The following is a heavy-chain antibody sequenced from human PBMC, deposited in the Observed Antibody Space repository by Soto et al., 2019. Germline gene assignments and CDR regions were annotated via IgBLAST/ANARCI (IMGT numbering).Heavy chain of an antibody. CDR2: INHSGST. J-gene: IGHJ4*02. D-gene: IGHD3-22*01. CDR3: AAYYYDSSGYYY. CDR1: GGSFSGYY. V-gene: IGHV4-34*01. Sequence: QVQLQQWGAGLLKPSETLSLTCAVYGGSFSGYYWSWIRQPPGKGLEWIGEINHSGSTNYNPSLKSRFTISVDTSKNQFSLKLSSVTAADTAVYYCAAYYYDSSGYYYWGQGTLVTVSS.